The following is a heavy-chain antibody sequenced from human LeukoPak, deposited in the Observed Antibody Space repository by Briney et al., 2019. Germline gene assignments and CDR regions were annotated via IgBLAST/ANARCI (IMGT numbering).Heavy chain of an antibody. Sequence: SETLSLTCTVYGGSFSGYYWGWVRQPPGKELQWIGSLYYSGRTFYTPSLESRVTMSIDTSNNQSSLRMSSVTAADTAVYYCARLAAGTWSYDYWGQGSLVTVSS. D-gene: IGHD6-25*01. CDR3: ARLAAGTWSYDY. V-gene: IGHV4-39*01. CDR2: LYYSGRT. J-gene: IGHJ4*02. CDR1: GGSFSGYY.